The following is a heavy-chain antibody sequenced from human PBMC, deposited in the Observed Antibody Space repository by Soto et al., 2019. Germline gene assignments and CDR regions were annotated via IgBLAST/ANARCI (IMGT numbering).Heavy chain of an antibody. CDR2: ISGSGGST. CDR3: AKDGARGSCSSTSCYPRWTAYFDY. CDR1: GFTFSSYA. V-gene: IGHV3-23*01. J-gene: IGHJ4*02. Sequence: PGGSLRLSCAASGFTFSSYAMSWVRQAPGKGLEWVSAISGSGGSTYYADSVKGRFTISRDNSKNTLYLQMNSLRAEDTAVYYCAKDGARGSCSSTSCYPRWTAYFDYYRQRPLVTASS. D-gene: IGHD2-2*01.